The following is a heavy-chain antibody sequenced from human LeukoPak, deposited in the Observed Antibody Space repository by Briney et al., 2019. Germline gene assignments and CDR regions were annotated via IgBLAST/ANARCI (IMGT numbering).Heavy chain of an antibody. CDR2: TYYRSKWYS. CDR3: ARTPTDSGSYRFDY. CDR1: GDSVSNNTTA. J-gene: IGHJ4*02. V-gene: IGHV6-1*01. D-gene: IGHD1-26*01. Sequence: SQTLSLTCTISGDSVSNNTTAWNWIRQSPSRGLEWLGRTYYRSKWYSEFAVSVKSRITINPDTSKNQFSLQLNSVTPEDTAVYYCARTPTDSGSYRFDYWGQGTLVTVSS.